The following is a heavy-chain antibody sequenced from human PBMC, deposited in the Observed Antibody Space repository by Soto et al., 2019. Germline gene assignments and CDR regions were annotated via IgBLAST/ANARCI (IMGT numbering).Heavy chain of an antibody. V-gene: IGHV1-69*02. CDR2: IIPYLSVS. CDR1: GDTFNFYT. D-gene: IGHD3-10*01. CDR3: ATSFGSGYRAFDY. J-gene: IGHJ4*02. Sequence: QVQLVQSGAEVKKPGSSLRVSCKASGDTFNFYTINWVRQAPGLGLELLGRIIPYLSVSNYAQTFQGRVTITADKSTNTAYMEVRSLRSEDTAMYYCATSFGSGYRAFDYWGQGALVTVSS.